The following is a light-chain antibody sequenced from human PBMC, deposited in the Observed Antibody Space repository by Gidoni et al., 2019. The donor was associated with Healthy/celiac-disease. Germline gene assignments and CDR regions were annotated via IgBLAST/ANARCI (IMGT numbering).Light chain of an antibody. Sequence: EIVLTQSPATLSLSPGERATLSCRASQSVSSYLAWYQQKPGQAPRLLIYDASNRATGIPARFSGSGSGTDFTLTISILEPEDFAVYDCQQRSNWPLTFXGXTKVEIK. CDR3: QQRSNWPLT. CDR1: QSVSSY. CDR2: DAS. J-gene: IGKJ4*01. V-gene: IGKV3-11*01.